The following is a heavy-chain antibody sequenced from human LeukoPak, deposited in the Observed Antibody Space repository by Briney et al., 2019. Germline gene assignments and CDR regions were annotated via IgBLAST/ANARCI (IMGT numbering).Heavy chain of an antibody. CDR3: AKAPGHTTPLPGASTRAYYLDS. CDR1: VYSISSGHY. V-gene: IGHV4-38-2*02. J-gene: IGHJ4*02. D-gene: IGHD1-1*01. Sequence: SETLSLTCTVSVYSISSGHYWGWIRQSPGKGLEWIGCIYHTGITYYNAPLKSRVTISVDSSKNQFSLILNSVTAADTAVYYCAKAPGHTTPLPGASTRAYYLDSWGQGTLVTVSS. CDR2: IYHTGIT.